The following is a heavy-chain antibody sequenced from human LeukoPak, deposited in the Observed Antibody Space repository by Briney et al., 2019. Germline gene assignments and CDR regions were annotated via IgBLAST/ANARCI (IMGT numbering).Heavy chain of an antibody. D-gene: IGHD2-21*02. CDR1: VYTLTELS. Sequence: ASVKVSCKVSVYTLTELSMHWLRQAPGKGLEWMGGFDPEDGETIYAQKFQGRVTMTEDTSTDTAYMELSSLRSEDTAVYYCATADSYCGGDCYFKGSFDPWGQGTLVTVSS. CDR2: FDPEDGET. V-gene: IGHV1-24*01. J-gene: IGHJ5*02. CDR3: ATADSYCGGDCYFKGSFDP.